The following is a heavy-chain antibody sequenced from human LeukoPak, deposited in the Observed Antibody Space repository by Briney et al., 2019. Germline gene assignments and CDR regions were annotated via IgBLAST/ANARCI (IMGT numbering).Heavy chain of an antibody. D-gene: IGHD2-21*02. V-gene: IGHV3-23*01. CDR3: AKVRPRGHIVVVTAFDY. CDR2: ISGSGGST. CDR1: GFTYSSYA. J-gene: IGHJ4*02. Sequence: GGSLRLSCAASGFTYSSYAMSWLRQAPGKGLEWVSAISGSGGSTYYADPVKGRFTISRDNSKNTLYLQMNSLRAEDTAVYYCAKVRPRGHIVVVTAFDYWGQGTLVTVSS.